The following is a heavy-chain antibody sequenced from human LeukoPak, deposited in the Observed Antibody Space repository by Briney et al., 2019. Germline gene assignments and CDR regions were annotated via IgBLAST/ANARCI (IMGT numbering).Heavy chain of an antibody. Sequence: ASAMVSCKASGYTFTGYYIHWVRQARGQGLEWLGWINPNAGDTKYAQKCQGRVTVTRDTSISTAYMELSRLRSDDTAVYYCVTSSAVGGAQRAFDYWGQGTLVTVS. CDR2: INPNAGDT. J-gene: IGHJ4*02. CDR3: VTSSAVGGAQRAFDY. V-gene: IGHV1-2*02. CDR1: GYTFTGYY. D-gene: IGHD3-10*01.